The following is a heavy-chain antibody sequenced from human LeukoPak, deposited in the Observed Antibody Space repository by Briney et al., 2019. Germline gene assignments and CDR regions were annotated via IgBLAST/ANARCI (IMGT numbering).Heavy chain of an antibody. CDR2: INSDESST. D-gene: IGHD2-15*01. CDR3: ASANYCSGGSCYSDWFDP. CDR1: GFTFSSYW. Sequence: PGGSLRLSCAASGFTFSSYWMHWVRQAPGKGLVWVSRINSDESSTNYADSVKGRFTISRGNAKNTLYLQMNSLRAEDTAVYYCASANYCSGGSCYSDWFDPWGQGTLVTVSP. J-gene: IGHJ5*02. V-gene: IGHV3-74*01.